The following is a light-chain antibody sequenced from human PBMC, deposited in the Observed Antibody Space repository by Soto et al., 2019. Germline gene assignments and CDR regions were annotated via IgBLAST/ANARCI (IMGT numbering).Light chain of an antibody. Sequence: DIQMTQSPSSLSASVGDRVTITCRASQSISSYLNWYQQKPWKVPKLLIYAASSLQSGVPSRFSGSGSGTDFTLTISSLQPEDFATYYCQQSYSTPRTFGQGTKVEIK. V-gene: IGKV1-39*01. CDR1: QSISSY. CDR3: QQSYSTPRT. CDR2: AAS. J-gene: IGKJ1*01.